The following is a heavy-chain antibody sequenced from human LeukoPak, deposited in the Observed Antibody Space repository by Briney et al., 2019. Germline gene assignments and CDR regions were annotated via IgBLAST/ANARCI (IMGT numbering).Heavy chain of an antibody. V-gene: IGHV3-23*01. J-gene: IGHJ5*02. CDR1: GFTFSSYA. CDR3: AKGFQPKSIAATAWFDP. CDR2: ISGSGGST. D-gene: IGHD6-6*01. Sequence: GGSLRLSCAASGFTFSSYAMNWVRQAPGKGLEWVSAISGSGGSTYYADSVKGRFTISRDNSKNTLYLQMNSLRAEDTAVYYCAKGFQPKSIAATAWFDPCGQGTLVTVSS.